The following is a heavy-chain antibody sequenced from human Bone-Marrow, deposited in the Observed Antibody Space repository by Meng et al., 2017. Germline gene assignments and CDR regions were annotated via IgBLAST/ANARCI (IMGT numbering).Heavy chain of an antibody. J-gene: IGHJ5*01. V-gene: IGHV4-4*07. Sequence: QVQLKQSGPELGKPSETLSLTWTVSVGSISSYYWGWIRQPAGKGLEWIGRIYTSGSTNYNPSLKSRVTMSVDTSKNQFSLKLSSVTAADTAVYYCARVEGGNNRYNWFDSWGQGTLVTVSS. D-gene: IGHD1/OR15-1a*01. CDR2: IYTSGST. CDR3: ARVEGGNNRYNWFDS. CDR1: VGSISSYY.